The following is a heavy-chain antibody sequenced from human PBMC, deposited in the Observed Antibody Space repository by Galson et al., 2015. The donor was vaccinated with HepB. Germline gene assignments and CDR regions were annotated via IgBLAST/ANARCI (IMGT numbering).Heavy chain of an antibody. CDR1: GFTFSSYG. D-gene: IGHD1-26*01. CDR3: AFLGNSGSYLAVFDI. Sequence: CAASGFTFSSYGMHWVRQAPGKGLEWVALISYDGSNKKYVDSVKGRFTISRDNSKNTLYLQMNSLRAEDTAVYYCAFLGNSGSYLAVFDIWGQGTRVTVSS. CDR2: ISYDGSNK. V-gene: IGHV3-30*03. J-gene: IGHJ3*02.